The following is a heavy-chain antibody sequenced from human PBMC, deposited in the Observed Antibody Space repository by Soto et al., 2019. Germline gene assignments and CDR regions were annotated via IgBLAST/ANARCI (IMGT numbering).Heavy chain of an antibody. V-gene: IGHV3-33*01. D-gene: IGHD1-26*01. CDR1: GFTFRTYG. J-gene: IGHJ4*02. CDR3: ARGRVDGGELDL. Sequence: VQLVASGGGVVQPGRSLRLSCAASGFTFRTYGMYWVLQAPGKGLEWVAVIWYDASNKYYADSVKGRFTISRDNSENTLYLQMNSLRAEDTAVYYCARGRVDGGELDLWGQGTLVTVSS. CDR2: IWYDASNK.